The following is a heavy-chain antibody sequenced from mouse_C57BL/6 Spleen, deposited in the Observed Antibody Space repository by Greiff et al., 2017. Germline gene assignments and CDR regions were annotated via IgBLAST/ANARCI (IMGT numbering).Heavy chain of an antibody. J-gene: IGHJ1*03. CDR2: IHPNSGST. D-gene: IGHD1-1*01. Sequence: VQLQQPGAELVKPGASVKLSCKASGYTFTSYWMHWVKQRPGQGLEWIGMIHPNSGSTNYNEKFKSKATLTVDKSSSTAYMQLSSLTSEDSAVYYCARDGYGSPYWYFEVWGTGTTVTVSS. CDR1: GYTFTSYW. CDR3: ARDGYGSPYWYFEV. V-gene: IGHV1-64*01.